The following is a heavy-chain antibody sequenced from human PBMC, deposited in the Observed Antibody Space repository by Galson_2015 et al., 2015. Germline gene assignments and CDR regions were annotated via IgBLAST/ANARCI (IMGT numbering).Heavy chain of an antibody. J-gene: IGHJ4*02. CDR2: ISGSGGST. D-gene: IGHD3-10*01. Sequence: SLRLSCAASGFTFSSYAMSWVRQAPGKGLEWVSAISGSGGSTYYADSVKGRFTISRGNSKNTLYLQMNSLRAEDTAVYYCANGRVSGKRGLDFDYWGQGTLVTVSS. CDR1: GFTFSSYA. V-gene: IGHV3-23*01. CDR3: ANGRVSGKRGLDFDY.